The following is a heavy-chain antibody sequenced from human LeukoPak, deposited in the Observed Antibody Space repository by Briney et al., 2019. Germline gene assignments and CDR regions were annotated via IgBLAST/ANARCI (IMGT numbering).Heavy chain of an antibody. CDR1: GFTFSSYG. CDR3: AKDKLEQRPYFFDY. V-gene: IGHV3-23*01. CDR2: ISASGGST. D-gene: IGHD1/OR15-1a*01. J-gene: IGHJ4*02. Sequence: GGSLRLSCAASGFTFSSYGMSWVRQAPGKGLEWVSGISASGGSTYHADSVKGRFTISRDNSKNTLYLQMNSLRAEDTAVYYCAKDKLEQRPYFFDYWGQGTLVTVSS.